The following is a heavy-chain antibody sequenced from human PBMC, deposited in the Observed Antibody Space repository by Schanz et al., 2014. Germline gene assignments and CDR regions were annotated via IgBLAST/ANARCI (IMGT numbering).Heavy chain of an antibody. Sequence: VQLLQFGGGLVQPGGSLRLSCAASGFTFSTYAMSWVRQAPGKGLEWVSAISGSGGSTYYADSVKGRFTISRDNSKNTLYLQMNTLRAEDTAVYYCARDRGYCSGGSCLTFDYWGQGTLVTVSS. CDR3: ARDRGYCSGGSCLTFDY. CDR1: GFTFSTYA. CDR2: ISGSGGST. J-gene: IGHJ4*02. D-gene: IGHD2-15*01. V-gene: IGHV3-23*01.